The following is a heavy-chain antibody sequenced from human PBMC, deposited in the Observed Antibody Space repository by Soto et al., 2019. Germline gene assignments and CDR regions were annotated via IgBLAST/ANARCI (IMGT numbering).Heavy chain of an antibody. CDR2: IYYSGST. Sequence: SETLSLTCTVSGGSISSYYWSWIRQPPGKGLEWIGYIYYSGSTNYNPSLKSRVTISVDTSKNQFSLKLSSVTAADTAVYYCASSTVAATRVFDYWGQGTLVTVSS. J-gene: IGHJ4*02. CDR3: ASSTVAATRVFDY. D-gene: IGHD2-15*01. V-gene: IGHV4-59*08. CDR1: GGSISSYY.